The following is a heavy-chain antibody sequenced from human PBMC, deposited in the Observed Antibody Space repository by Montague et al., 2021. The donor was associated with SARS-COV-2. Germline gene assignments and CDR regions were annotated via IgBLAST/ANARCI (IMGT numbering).Heavy chain of an antibody. CDR2: VNQSGTT. Sequence: SETRSLTCTVSGGSISSSSYYWGWIRQPPGKGLEWIGEVNQSGTTIYNPSVKSGVTISEDTSKNQFYLRLNSVTAADTAVYYCARGRRPVVVPGAGPAGRAFDIWGQGTMVTVSS. D-gene: IGHD2-2*01. V-gene: IGHV4-39*07. CDR3: ARGRRPVVVPGAGPAGRAFDI. J-gene: IGHJ3*02. CDR1: GGSISSSSYY.